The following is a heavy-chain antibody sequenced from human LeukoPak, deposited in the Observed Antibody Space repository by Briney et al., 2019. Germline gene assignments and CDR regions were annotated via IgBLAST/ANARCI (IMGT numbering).Heavy chain of an antibody. CDR2: VYYTGYS. V-gene: IGHV4-39*01. Sequence: SETLSLTCTVSGGSIRSSYYYWGWIRQPPGKGLEWIGSVYYTGYSYDNPSLKSRVTVSVDTSKNQFSLKLNSVTAADTAIYYCARQGAITARRTHYYAMDVWGPGTTVTVSS. CDR3: ARQGAITARRTHYYAMDV. D-gene: IGHD1-20*01. J-gene: IGHJ6*02. CDR1: GGSIRSSYYY.